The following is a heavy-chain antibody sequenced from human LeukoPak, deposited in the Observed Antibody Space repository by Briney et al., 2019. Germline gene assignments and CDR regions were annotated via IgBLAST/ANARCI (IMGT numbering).Heavy chain of an antibody. CDR1: GFTFSAYG. V-gene: IGHV3-33*01. D-gene: IGHD1-1*01. Sequence: PGSSLRLSCVASGFTFSAYGMHWVRQAPGRGLDWVTVIRNDGTETFYADSVKGHFTISRDNSRNTLYLEMNSLRVDDTAVYYCARENWNVAKYVLDIWGQGTLVSVAS. CDR3: ARENWNVAKYVLDI. CDR2: IRNDGTET. J-gene: IGHJ3*02.